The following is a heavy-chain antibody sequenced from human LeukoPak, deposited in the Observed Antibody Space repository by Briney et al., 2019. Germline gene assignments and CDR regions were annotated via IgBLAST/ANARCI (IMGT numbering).Heavy chain of an antibody. J-gene: IGHJ4*02. CDR2: ISGSGGST. CDR3: AKAYYYDSSGYYFDY. CDR1: GFTFSSYA. D-gene: IGHD3-22*01. V-gene: IGHV3-23*01. Sequence: GGSLRLSCAASGFTFSSYAMSWVRQAPGKGLEWVSAISGSGGSTYYADSVKGRFTIPRDNSKNTLYLQMNSLRAEDTAVYYCAKAYYYDSSGYYFDYWGQGTLVTVSS.